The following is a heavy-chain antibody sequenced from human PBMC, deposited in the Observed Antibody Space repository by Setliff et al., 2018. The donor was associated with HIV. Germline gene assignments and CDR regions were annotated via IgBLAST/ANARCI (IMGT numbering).Heavy chain of an antibody. CDR3: ARDQTYYYDSSGYYYPTMQTNFDY. CDR2: INPNSGGT. Sequence: ASVKVSCKASGYTFTGYYMHWVRQAPGQGLEWVGWINPNSGGTNYAQKFQGRVTMTRDTSISTAYMELSRLRSDDTAVYYCARDQTYYYDSSGYYYPTMQTNFDYWGQGTLVTVSS. CDR1: GYTFTGYY. V-gene: IGHV1-2*02. J-gene: IGHJ4*02. D-gene: IGHD3-22*01.